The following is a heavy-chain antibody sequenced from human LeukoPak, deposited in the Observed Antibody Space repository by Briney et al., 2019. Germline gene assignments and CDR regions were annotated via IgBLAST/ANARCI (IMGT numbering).Heavy chain of an antibody. CDR3: ARDRDSSVDDAFDI. CDR1: GFTVSSNY. J-gene: IGHJ3*02. D-gene: IGHD3-22*01. Sequence: PGGSLRLSCAASGFTVSSNYMSWVRQARRKGLEWVSVIYSGGSTYYTDSVKGRFTISRDNSKNTVFLQMNSLRAEDTAVYFCARDRDSSVDDAFDIWGQGTMVTVSS. CDR2: IYSGGST. V-gene: IGHV3-53*01.